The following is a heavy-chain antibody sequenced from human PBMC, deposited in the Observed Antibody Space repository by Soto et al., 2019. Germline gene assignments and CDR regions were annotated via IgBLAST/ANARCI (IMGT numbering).Heavy chain of an antibody. CDR1: GFTFSSYA. J-gene: IGHJ4*02. Sequence: LRLSCSGSGFTFSSYAMHWVRQAPGRGLEWVAVISYDGSNKFYADSVKGRFTISRDNSKNTLYLEMNSLRGEDTAVYYCAKVSPMGYFFDFWGQGTLVTVSS. CDR2: ISYDGSNK. V-gene: IGHV3-30-3*01. CDR3: AKVSPMGYFFDF.